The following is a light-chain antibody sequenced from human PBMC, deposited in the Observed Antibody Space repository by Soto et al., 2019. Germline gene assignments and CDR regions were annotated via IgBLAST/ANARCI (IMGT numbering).Light chain of an antibody. V-gene: IGKV1-39*01. Sequence: DIQMTQSPYSLSASVGDSVTITCRASQNIRTYSNWYQQKPGRAPKLLIHSASALPSGVPSRFSGSGSGTEFALGISGLQHEHFATYYCQHGHSIPYTCGQGTKVDIK. J-gene: IGKJ2*01. CDR2: SAS. CDR3: QHGHSIPYT. CDR1: QNIRTY.